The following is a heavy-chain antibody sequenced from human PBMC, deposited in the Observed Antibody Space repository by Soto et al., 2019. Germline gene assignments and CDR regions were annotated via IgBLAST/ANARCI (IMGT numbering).Heavy chain of an antibody. Sequence: QVPLVQSGAEVKKPGASVKVSCKASGYTFTSYGISWVRQAPGQGLEWMGWISVYNGNTNYAQKLQGRVTMTTDTSTSTDYMELRSLRSDDTAVYYCASVDFWSGYYKKYYYYYMDVWGKGTTVTVSS. V-gene: IGHV1-18*01. J-gene: IGHJ6*03. CDR2: ISVYNGNT. CDR1: GYTFTSYG. CDR3: ASVDFWSGYYKKYYYYYMDV. D-gene: IGHD3-3*01.